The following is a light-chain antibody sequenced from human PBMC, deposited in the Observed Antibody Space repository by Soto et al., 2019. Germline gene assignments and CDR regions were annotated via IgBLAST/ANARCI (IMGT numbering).Light chain of an antibody. Sequence: VVVTPSPATLSLSPGEIATLSCLTRLSVSVYLDWYQQKPGQAPRLLISDASNRATGIPARFSGSGSGTDFTLTISSLEPEDFAVYYCHQRQYWPPITFGQGSRLEI. V-gene: IGKV3-11*01. CDR2: DAS. CDR1: LSVSVY. CDR3: HQRQYWPPIT. J-gene: IGKJ5*01.